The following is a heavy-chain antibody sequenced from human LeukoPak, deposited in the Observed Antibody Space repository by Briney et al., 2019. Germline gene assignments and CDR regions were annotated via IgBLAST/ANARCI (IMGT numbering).Heavy chain of an antibody. J-gene: IGHJ4*02. Sequence: PGGSLRLSCAASGFTFSSYWMHWVRQAPGKGLVWVSRINSDGSSTSYADFVKGRFTISRDNAKNTLYLQMNSLRAEDTAVYYCARAEYSSSWYVWGQGTLVTVSS. D-gene: IGHD6-13*01. CDR3: ARAEYSSSWYV. V-gene: IGHV3-74*01. CDR1: GFTFSSYW. CDR2: INSDGSST.